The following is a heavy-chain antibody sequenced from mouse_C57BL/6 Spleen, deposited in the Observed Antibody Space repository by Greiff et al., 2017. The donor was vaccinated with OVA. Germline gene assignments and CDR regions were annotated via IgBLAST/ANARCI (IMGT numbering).Heavy chain of an antibody. CDR3: ARGDYYGSSYWWYFDD. V-gene: IGHV1-82*01. J-gene: IGHJ1*03. CDR1: GYAFSSSW. CDR2: IYPGDGDT. Sequence: VQLQQSGPELVKPGASVKISCKASGYAFSSSWMNWVKQRPGKGLEWIGRIYPGDGDTNYNGKFKGKATLTADKSSSTAYMQLSSLTSEDSAVYFCARGDYYGSSYWWYFDDWGTGTTVTVSS. D-gene: IGHD1-1*01.